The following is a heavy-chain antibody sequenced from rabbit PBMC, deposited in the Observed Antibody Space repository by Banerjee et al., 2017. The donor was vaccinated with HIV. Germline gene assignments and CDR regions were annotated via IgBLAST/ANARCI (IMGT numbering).Heavy chain of an antibody. Sequence: QSLEESGGDLVKPGASLTLTCTASGFDFSSNAMCWVRQAPGKGLEWIACIGIGTSIRAYYASWAKGRFTISKTSSTTVTLQMTSLTAADTATYFCARDHANDGGTYLKLWGQGTLVTVS. CDR1: GFDFSSNA. J-gene: IGHJ4*01. D-gene: IGHD4-2*01. CDR3: ARDHANDGGTYLKL. CDR2: IGIGTSIRA. V-gene: IGHV1S40*01.